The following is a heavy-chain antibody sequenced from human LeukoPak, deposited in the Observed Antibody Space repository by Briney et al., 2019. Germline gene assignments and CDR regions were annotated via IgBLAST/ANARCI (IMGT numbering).Heavy chain of an antibody. CDR3: ARGRGGRFGESEGDY. D-gene: IGHD3-10*01. CDR1: GYTFTGYF. Sequence: ASVKVSCTASGYTFTGYFIHWMRQAPGQGFEWMGWINPKSGDTNYAQRFQGRVTLTRDTSISTAYMELRSLRSDDTAVYYCARGRGGRFGESEGDYWGQGTLVTVSS. CDR2: INPKSGDT. J-gene: IGHJ4*02. V-gene: IGHV1-2*02.